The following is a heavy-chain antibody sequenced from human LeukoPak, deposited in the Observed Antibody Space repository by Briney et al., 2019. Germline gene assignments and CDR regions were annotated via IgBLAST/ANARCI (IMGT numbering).Heavy chain of an antibody. Sequence: SETLSLTCAVSGYSISSGYYWGWIRQPPGKGLEWIGSIFHSGSTYYNPSLKSRVNMSVDTSKNQISLKLSSVTAADTAVYYCARASGSYGPGSYYYYGMDVWGKGTTVTVSS. CDR2: IFHSGST. V-gene: IGHV4-38-2*01. J-gene: IGHJ6*04. D-gene: IGHD3-10*01. CDR1: GYSISSGYY. CDR3: ARASGSYGPGSYYYYGMDV.